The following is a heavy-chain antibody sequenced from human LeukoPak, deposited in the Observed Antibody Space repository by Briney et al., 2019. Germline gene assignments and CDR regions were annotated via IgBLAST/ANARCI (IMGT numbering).Heavy chain of an antibody. D-gene: IGHD3-9*01. V-gene: IGHV3-7*03. CDR1: GFTLSSYW. J-gene: IGHJ5*02. CDR3: ARDYTGYFP. Sequence: GGSLRLSCEASGFTLSSYWMSWVRQAPGKGLEWVANIKTDGSEKYYVDSVKGRFTISRDNAKNSLYLQMNSLRAEDTAVYYCARDYTGYFPWGQGTLVIVSS. CDR2: IKTDGSEK.